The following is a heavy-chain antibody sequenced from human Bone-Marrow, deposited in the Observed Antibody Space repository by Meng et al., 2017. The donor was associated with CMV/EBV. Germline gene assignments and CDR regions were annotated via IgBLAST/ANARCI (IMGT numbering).Heavy chain of an antibody. D-gene: IGHD3-22*01. Sequence: GESLKISCAASGFTFSRYSMLWVRQGPGKGLEWVAVISYDGSNQYYADSVRGRFTISRDDSKNTLYLQMNSLRAEDTAVYYCARDPSLSSFYYYFDLWGQGSLVTVYS. CDR3: ARDPSLSSFYYYFDL. CDR1: GFTFSRYS. CDR2: ISYDGSNQ. J-gene: IGHJ4*02. V-gene: IGHV3-30*04.